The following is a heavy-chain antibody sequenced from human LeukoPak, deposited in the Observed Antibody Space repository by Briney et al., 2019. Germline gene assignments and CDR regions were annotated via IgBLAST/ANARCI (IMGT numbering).Heavy chain of an antibody. Sequence: SETLSLTCTVSGGSISSGDYYWSWIRQPPGKGLEWIGYIYYSGSTYYNPSLKSRVTISVDTSKNQFSLKLSSVTAADTVVYYCATRRYCSSTSSYYWFDPWGQGTLVTVSS. CDR2: IYYSGST. V-gene: IGHV4-30-4*08. CDR1: GGSISSGDYY. CDR3: ATRRYCSSTSSYYWFDP. J-gene: IGHJ5*02. D-gene: IGHD2-2*01.